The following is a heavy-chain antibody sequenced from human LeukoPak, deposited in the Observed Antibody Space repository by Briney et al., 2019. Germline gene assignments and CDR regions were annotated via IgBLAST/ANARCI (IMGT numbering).Heavy chain of an antibody. V-gene: IGHV4-30-4*01. CDR2: IYYSGST. CDR1: GGSISSGDYY. D-gene: IGHD4-17*01. CDR3: ARQAFYGDIDY. J-gene: IGHJ4*02. Sequence: SQTLSLTCTVSGGSISSGDYYWSWIRQPPGKGLEWIGYIYYSGSTYYNPSLKSRVIISVDTSKNQFSLKLSSVTAADTAVYYGARQAFYGDIDYWGQGTLVTVSS.